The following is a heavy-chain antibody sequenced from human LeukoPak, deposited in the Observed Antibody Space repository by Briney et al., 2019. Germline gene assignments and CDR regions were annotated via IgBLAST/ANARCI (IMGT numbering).Heavy chain of an antibody. J-gene: IGHJ6*03. Sequence: GESLKIAFQGSGYNFPIYWIGWVRPMPGQGLEWMGIIYPDDSNTIYGPSFQGQVTISADKSINTAYLEWSSLKASDTAIYYCARQGAAGTYYYYYMDVWGKGTTVTVSS. CDR3: ARQGAAGTYYYYYMDV. D-gene: IGHD6-13*01. CDR2: IYPDDSNT. CDR1: GYNFPIYW. V-gene: IGHV5-51*01.